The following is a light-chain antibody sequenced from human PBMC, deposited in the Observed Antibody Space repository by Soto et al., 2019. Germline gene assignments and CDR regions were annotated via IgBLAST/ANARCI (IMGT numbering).Light chain of an antibody. J-gene: IGKJ1*01. CDR1: QSITTY. CDR3: QQSYGTPWT. V-gene: IGKV1-39*01. Sequence: DIQMTQSPSSLSASVGDRVTVTCRASQSITTYLNWYQQKPGKAPKLLIYAASSLQSGVPSRFSGSGSGTDFILTITSLQPEDFATYMCQQSYGTPWTFGQGTKV. CDR2: AAS.